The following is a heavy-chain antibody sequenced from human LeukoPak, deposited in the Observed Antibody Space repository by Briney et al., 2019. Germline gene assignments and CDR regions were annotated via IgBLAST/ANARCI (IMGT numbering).Heavy chain of an antibody. CDR1: GFTFSSYA. J-gene: IGHJ3*02. V-gene: IGHV3-30-3*01. Sequence: GGSLRLSCAASGFTFSSYAMHWVRQAPGKGLEWVAVISYDGSNKYYADSVKGRFTISRDNSKNTLYLQMNSLRAEDTAVYYCAKDLRPGFDIWGQGTMVTVSS. CDR3: AKDLRPGFDI. CDR2: ISYDGSNK.